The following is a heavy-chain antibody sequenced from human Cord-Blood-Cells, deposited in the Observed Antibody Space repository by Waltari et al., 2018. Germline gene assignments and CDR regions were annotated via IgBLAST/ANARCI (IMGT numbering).Heavy chain of an antibody. D-gene: IGHD4-17*01. CDR1: GYTFTSYY. J-gene: IGHJ4*02. CDR2: INPSGGST. V-gene: IGHV1-46*03. Sequence: QVQLVQSGAEVKKPGASVKVSCKASGYTFTSYYMHWVRKAPGQGLEWMGIINPSGGSTSYAQNFQSRVTMTRDTSTSTVYMELSSLRSEDTAVYYCARDDYGGNYYFDYWGQGTLVTVSS. CDR3: ARDDYGGNYYFDY.